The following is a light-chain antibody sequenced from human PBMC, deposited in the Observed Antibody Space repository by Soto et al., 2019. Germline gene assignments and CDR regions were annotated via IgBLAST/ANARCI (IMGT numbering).Light chain of an antibody. CDR2: GAS. J-gene: IGKJ1*01. CDR3: QQSYSTPTWT. V-gene: IGKV1-39*01. Sequence: MTQSPSSLSASLGDRVTFTCRASQGIRTYLNWYQQKPGKAPELLIYGASNLQSGVPSRFSGSGSGTDFTLTISSLQPEDYATYYCQQSYSTPTWTFGQGTKVDIK. CDR1: QGIRTY.